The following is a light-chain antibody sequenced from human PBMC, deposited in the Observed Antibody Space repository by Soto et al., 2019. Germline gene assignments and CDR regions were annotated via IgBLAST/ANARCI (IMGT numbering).Light chain of an antibody. V-gene: IGKV3-15*01. CDR2: GAS. J-gene: IGKJ1*01. Sequence: EIVMTQSPATLSVSPGERATLSCRASQSVGSNLAWFQQKPGQAPRLLIYGASTRANGIPARFSGSGSGTEFTLTISLQSEDLAVYYCQLYNDWPRTFGQGTKVDIK. CDR1: QSVGSN. CDR3: QLYNDWPRT.